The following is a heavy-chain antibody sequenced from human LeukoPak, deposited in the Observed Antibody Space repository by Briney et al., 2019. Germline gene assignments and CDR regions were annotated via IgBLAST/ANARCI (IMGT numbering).Heavy chain of an antibody. CDR1: GGPISSHY. CDR2: IYYSGST. V-gene: IGHV4-59*11. D-gene: IGHD6-13*01. CDR3: ARGNRIAAAAAGTGWFDP. J-gene: IGHJ5*02. Sequence: PSETLSLTCTVSGGPISSHYWSWIRQPPGKGLEWIGYIYYSGSTNYNPSLKSRVTISVDTSKNQFSLKLSSVTAADTAVYYCARGNRIAAAAAGTGWFDPWGQGTLVTVSS.